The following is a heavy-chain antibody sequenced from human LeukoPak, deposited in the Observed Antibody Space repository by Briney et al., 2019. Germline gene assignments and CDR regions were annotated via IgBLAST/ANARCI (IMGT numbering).Heavy chain of an antibody. CDR3: AKEFPGYSFDY. J-gene: IGHJ4*02. V-gene: IGHV3-23*01. Sequence: PGGSLRLSCAASGFTFSSCGMTWVRQAPGKGLEWVSGFSGSGGSTSYADSVKGRFTISRDMSKNTLYLQMNTLRAEDTAIYYCAKEFPGYSFDYWGQGTLVTVSS. CDR2: FSGSGGST. CDR1: GFTFSSCG. D-gene: IGHD5-12*01.